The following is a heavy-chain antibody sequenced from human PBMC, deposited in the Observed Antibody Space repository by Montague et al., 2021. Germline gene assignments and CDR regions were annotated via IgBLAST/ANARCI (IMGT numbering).Heavy chain of an antibody. CDR2: IYYSGDTH. Sequence: SETLSLTCTVSGGSVSSGNYYWAWIRQPPGRRLEFVGHIYYSGDTHYYNPSLTSRVTISVDTSNNQFSLSLRSVTAADTAIYYCARDYYNSPDTMDVWGQGTTVTVS. J-gene: IGHJ6*02. CDR1: GGSVSSGNYY. D-gene: IGHD5-24*01. CDR3: ARDYYNSPDTMDV. V-gene: IGHV4-61*01.